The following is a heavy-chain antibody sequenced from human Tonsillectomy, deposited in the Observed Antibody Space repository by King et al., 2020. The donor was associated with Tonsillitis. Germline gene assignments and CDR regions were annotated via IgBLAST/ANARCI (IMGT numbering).Heavy chain of an antibody. CDR2: IYYSGXT. Sequence: VQLQESGPGLVKPSETLSLTCTVSGGSISSYYWSWIRQPPGKGLEWIGYIYYSGXTNYNPSLKSRVTISVDTSKNQFSLKLSSVTAADTAVYYCARSXLXYXSSTXXSXXXQHWGXXTLVXVS. CDR3: ARSXLXYXSSTXXSXXXQH. J-gene: IGHJ1*01. CDR1: GGSISSYY. V-gene: IGHV4-59*01. D-gene: IGHD2-2*01.